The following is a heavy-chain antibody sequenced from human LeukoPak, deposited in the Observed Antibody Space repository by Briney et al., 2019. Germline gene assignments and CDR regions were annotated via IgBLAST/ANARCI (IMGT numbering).Heavy chain of an antibody. V-gene: IGHV3-21*01. D-gene: IGHD3-3*01. J-gene: IGHJ4*02. CDR1: GFTFSSYS. CDR3: ARGYTEWLPYFDY. Sequence: GGSLRLSCAASGFTFSSYSMNWVRQAPGKGLEWVSSISSSSSYIYYADSVKGRFTISRDNAKNSLYLQMNSLRAEDTAVYYCARGYTEWLPYFDYWGQGTLVTVSS. CDR2: ISSSSSYI.